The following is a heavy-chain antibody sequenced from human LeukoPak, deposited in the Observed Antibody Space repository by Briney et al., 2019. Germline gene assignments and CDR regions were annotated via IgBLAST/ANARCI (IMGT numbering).Heavy chain of an antibody. CDR2: ISSNGGST. J-gene: IGHJ4*02. CDR1: GFTFSSYA. V-gene: IGHV3-64*01. D-gene: IGHD5-18*01. CDR3: AKRGGIQLWPWYYFDY. Sequence: GGSLRLSCAASGFTFSSYAMHWVRQAPGKGLEYVSAISSNGGSTYYANSVKGRFTISRDNSKNTLYLQMGSLRAEDMAVYYCAKRGGIQLWPWYYFDYWGQGTLVTVSS.